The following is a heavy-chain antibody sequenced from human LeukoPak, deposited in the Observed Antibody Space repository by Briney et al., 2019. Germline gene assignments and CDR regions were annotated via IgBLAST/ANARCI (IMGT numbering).Heavy chain of an antibody. V-gene: IGHV3-33*03. CDR3: TXYNNDHFDS. D-gene: IGHD1-14*01. CDR1: GFTFGGYG. J-gene: IGHJ4*02. Sequence: GGSLRLSCAGSGFTFGGYGMHWFRQTPGKGLEWVAVIAYDGSRAFYADSVKGRFTISRDNSKNTMSVQMDDLRAEDMAVYYCTXYNNDHFDSWGQGTLVTVSS. CDR2: IAYDGSRA.